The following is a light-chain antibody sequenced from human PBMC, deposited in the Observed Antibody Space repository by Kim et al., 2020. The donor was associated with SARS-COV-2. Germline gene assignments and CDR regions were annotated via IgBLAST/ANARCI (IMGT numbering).Light chain of an antibody. J-gene: IGKJ1*01. Sequence: LTTGEGATLSCRTSQSVSSKCLAGYQQKPGQAPRLLIYGASNRAAGVPDRFSGSGSATDFTLIISRLEPEDFAVYYCQQHDDSPWTFGQGTKVEI. CDR3: QQHDDSPWT. CDR2: GAS. V-gene: IGKV3-20*01. CDR1: QSVSSKC.